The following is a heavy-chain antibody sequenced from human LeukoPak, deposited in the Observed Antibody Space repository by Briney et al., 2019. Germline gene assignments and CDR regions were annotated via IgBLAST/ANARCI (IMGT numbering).Heavy chain of an antibody. CDR3: ARDSGGP. V-gene: IGHV1-46*01. J-gene: IGHJ4*02. Sequence: ASVKVSCKASGGTFSSYAISWVRQAPGQGLEWMGIINPSGGSTSYAQKLQGRVTMTRDTSTSTVYMELSSLRSEDTAVYYCARDSGGPWGQGTLVTVSS. D-gene: IGHD3-16*01. CDR2: INPSGGST. CDR1: GGTFSSYA.